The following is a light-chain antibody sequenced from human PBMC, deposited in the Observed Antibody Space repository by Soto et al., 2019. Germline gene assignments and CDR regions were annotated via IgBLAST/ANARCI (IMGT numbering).Light chain of an antibody. V-gene: IGLV2-14*01. CDR2: DVS. J-gene: IGLJ1*01. CDR1: SSDFGGYNY. Sequence: QSVLTQPASVSGSPGQSITISCTGTSSDFGGYNYVSWYQQHSGKAPKLMIYDVSNRPSGVSNRFSGSKSGNTASLTISGLQAEDEADYYCSSYTSSSTLYVFGNGTKVTVL. CDR3: SSYTSSSTLYV.